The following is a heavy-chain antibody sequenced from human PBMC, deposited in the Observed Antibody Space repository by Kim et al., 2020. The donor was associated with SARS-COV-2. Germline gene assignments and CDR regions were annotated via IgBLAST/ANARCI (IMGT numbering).Heavy chain of an antibody. Sequence: GGSLRLSCATSGFTFSTYAMSWVRQAPGTGLDWVSAISNSGDSTFYADSVKGRFTISRDNSKNTLYLQMNSLRVEDTAVYYCAKEVGATRGWVDIWGQGTMVTVSS. CDR3: AKEVGATRGWVDI. V-gene: IGHV3-23*01. D-gene: IGHD1-26*01. CDR1: GFTFSTYA. CDR2: ISNSGDST. J-gene: IGHJ3*02.